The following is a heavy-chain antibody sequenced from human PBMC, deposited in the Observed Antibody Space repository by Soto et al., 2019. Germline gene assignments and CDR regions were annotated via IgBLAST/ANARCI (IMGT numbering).Heavy chain of an antibody. V-gene: IGHV1-18*01. CDR3: ARDATLHFDFWKKWNWFDL. Sequence: AASVKVSCKASGYTFTSYGISWVRQAPGQGLEWMGWISAYNGNTNYAQKFQGRVTITRDTSASTAYMELSSLRSEDSGVYYCARDATLHFDFWKKWNWFDLWGQGTLVTVSS. J-gene: IGHJ5*02. CDR1: GYTFTSYG. D-gene: IGHD3-3*01. CDR2: ISAYNGNT.